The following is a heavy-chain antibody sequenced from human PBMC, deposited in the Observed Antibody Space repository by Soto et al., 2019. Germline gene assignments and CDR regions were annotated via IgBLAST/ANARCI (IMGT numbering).Heavy chain of an antibody. CDR3: SRGILV. V-gene: IGHV4-31*03. CDR1: GGSINSGGYC. Sequence: QVQLQESGPGLVKPSQTLSLTCTVSGGSINSGGYCWSWIRQHPGKGLDWIGCISYGGSTSYNPSLKSRVTISVDTSKNQFSLKLTSVTAADAAVYYCSRGILVWGQGALITVSS. D-gene: IGHD5-18*01. J-gene: IGHJ4*02. CDR2: ISYGGST.